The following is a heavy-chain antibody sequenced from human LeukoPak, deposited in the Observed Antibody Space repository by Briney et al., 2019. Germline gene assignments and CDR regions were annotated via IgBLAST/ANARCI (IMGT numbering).Heavy chain of an antibody. CDR1: GFTFSNYA. Sequence: GGSLRLSCAASGFTFSNYAMSWVRQAPGKGLEWVSTISASGVSTYYADSVKGRFTISRDNSKNTLFLQMNSLRAEDTAVYSCARGSSGWFDDNWFDPWGQGTLVTVSS. D-gene: IGHD6-19*01. V-gene: IGHV3-23*01. CDR3: ARGSSGWFDDNWFDP. CDR2: ISASGVST. J-gene: IGHJ5*02.